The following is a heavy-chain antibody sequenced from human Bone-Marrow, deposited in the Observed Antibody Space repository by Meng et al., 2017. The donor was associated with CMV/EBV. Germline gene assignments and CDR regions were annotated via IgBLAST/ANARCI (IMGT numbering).Heavy chain of an antibody. D-gene: IGHD2-2*02. CDR1: FNDYG. Sequence: FNDYGMYWGRQAPGKGLEYVAVISYDGSNKYYAESVKGRFTISRDNSNNTLYLQMNSLRVEDTAVYYCARGGRYCSSTSCYRGSFDSWGQGTLVTVSS. CDR2: ISYDGSNK. CDR3: ARGGRYCSSTSCYRGSFDS. J-gene: IGHJ4*02. V-gene: IGHV3-30*03.